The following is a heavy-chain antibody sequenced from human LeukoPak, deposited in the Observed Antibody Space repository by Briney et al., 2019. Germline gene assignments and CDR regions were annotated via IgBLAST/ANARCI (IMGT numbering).Heavy chain of an antibody. CDR1: GFTFSAYG. D-gene: IGHD2-8*01. CDR2: ISNDGVSE. J-gene: IGHJ6*02. V-gene: IGHV3-30*03. Sequence: GGSLRLSCVTSGFTFSAYGMQWVRQAPGKGLEWVAVISNDGVSEHYADSVRGRFTVSRDNLKNTLYLQMNNLRPEDTAVYYCARPNRDYYYYYGMNVWGQGTTVIVTS. CDR3: ARPNRDYYYYYGMNV.